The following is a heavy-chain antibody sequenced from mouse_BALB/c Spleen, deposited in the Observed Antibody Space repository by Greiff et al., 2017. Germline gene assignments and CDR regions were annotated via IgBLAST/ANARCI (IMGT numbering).Heavy chain of an antibody. Sequence: DVMLVESGGGLVKPGGSLKLSCAASGFTFSDYYMYWVRQTPEKRLEWVATISDGGSYTYYPDSVKGRFTISRDNAKNNLYLQMSSLKSEDTAMYYCAREGYGFAYWGQGTLVTVSA. CDR1: GFTFSDYY. D-gene: IGHD2-14*01. CDR3: AREGYGFAY. V-gene: IGHV5-4*02. J-gene: IGHJ3*01. CDR2: ISDGGSYT.